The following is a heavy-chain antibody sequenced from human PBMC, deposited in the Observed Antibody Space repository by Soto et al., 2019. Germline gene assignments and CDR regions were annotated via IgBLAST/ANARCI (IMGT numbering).Heavy chain of an antibody. CDR1: GFTFSDHY. J-gene: IGHJ4*02. CDR3: AKTFGNNWDSHYLDC. D-gene: IGHD1-7*01. V-gene: IGHV3-72*01. CDR2: IRNKANSYTT. Sequence: PGGSLRLSCAGSGFTFSDHYMDWVRQAPGKGLEWVGRIRNKANSYTTEFAASVKGRFTISRDDSTNSLYLQMNSLITEDTAVYYCAKTFGNNWDSHYLDCWGQGTLGTVSS.